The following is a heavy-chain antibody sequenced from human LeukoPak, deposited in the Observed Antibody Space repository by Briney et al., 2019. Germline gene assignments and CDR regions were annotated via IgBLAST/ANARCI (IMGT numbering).Heavy chain of an antibody. CDR2: ISGSGGST. D-gene: IGHD2-15*01. J-gene: IGHJ6*02. V-gene: IGHV3-23*01. CDR1: GFTFSSNA. CDR3: AKYLYSVSYYGMDV. Sequence: TGGSLRLSCSASGFTFSSNAMSWVRQAPGKGLEWVSVISGSGGSTYYADSVKGRFTISRDNSKNTLYLQMNSLRAEDTALYYCAKYLYSVSYYGMDVWGQGTTVTVSS.